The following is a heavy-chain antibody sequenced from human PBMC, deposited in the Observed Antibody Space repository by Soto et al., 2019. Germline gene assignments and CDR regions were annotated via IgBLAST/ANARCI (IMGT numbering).Heavy chain of an antibody. CDR3: ARTRFGYYGMDV. CDR2: IYYSGST. J-gene: IGHJ6*02. V-gene: IGHV4-59*01. Sequence: SETLSLTCTVSGGSISSYYWSWIRQPPGKGLEWIGYIYYSGSTNYNPSLKSRVTISVDTSKNQFSLKLSSVTAADTAVYYCARTRFGYYGMDVWGQGTTVTV. CDR1: GGSISSYY. D-gene: IGHD3-10*01.